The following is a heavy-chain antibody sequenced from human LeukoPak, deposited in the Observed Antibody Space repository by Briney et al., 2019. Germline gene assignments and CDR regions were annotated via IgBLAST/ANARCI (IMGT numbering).Heavy chain of an antibody. D-gene: IGHD2-21*02. CDR3: ARVGATGATADN. Sequence: ASVKVSCKASGYTFTSYYMHWVRQAPGQGLEWMGIINPSGGSTSHAQKFQGRVTMTSDTSTSTVYMELRSLRSEDTAVYFCARVGATGATADNWGQGTLVTVSS. J-gene: IGHJ4*02. V-gene: IGHV1-46*01. CDR2: INPSGGST. CDR1: GYTFTSYY.